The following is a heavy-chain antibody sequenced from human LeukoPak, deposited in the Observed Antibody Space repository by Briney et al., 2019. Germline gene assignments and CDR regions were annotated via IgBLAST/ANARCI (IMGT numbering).Heavy chain of an antibody. CDR1: GGSFSDYY. CDR2: ISHSGIT. Sequence: PSETLSLTCAVYGGSFSDYYWSCIHQPPGKGLEWIGEISHSGITKYNPSLKSRVTISVDTSKNQFSLKLNSVTAADTAVYYCASFRWAIGFENWGQGTLVTVSS. J-gene: IGHJ4*02. V-gene: IGHV4-34*01. D-gene: IGHD3-22*01. CDR3: ASFRWAIGFEN.